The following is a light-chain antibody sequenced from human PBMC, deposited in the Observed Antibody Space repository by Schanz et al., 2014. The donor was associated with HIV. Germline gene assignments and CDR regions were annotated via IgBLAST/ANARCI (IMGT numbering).Light chain of an antibody. V-gene: IGKV3-20*01. J-gene: IGKJ1*01. CDR2: ATS. CDR3: QQYGVSPPWT. CDR1: QSVSNSY. Sequence: EIVLTQSPATLSLSPGERATLSCRASQSVSNSYLAWYQQKRDQPPRLVIYATSTRAAGIPDRFSGTGSGTDFTLTISRLEPEDFAVYYCQQYGVSPPWTFGQGTKVEFK.